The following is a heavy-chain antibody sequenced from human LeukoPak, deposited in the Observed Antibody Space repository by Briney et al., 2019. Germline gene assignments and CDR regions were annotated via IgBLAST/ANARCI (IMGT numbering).Heavy chain of an antibody. CDR3: AKDSVIAAPTLGY. CDR1: GFTFSSYG. CDR2: IRYDGSNK. J-gene: IGHJ4*02. D-gene: IGHD6-6*01. Sequence: PGRSLRLSCAASGFTFSSYGMHWVRQAPGKGLEWVAFIRYDGSNKYYADSVKGRFTISRDNSKNTLYLQMNSLRAEDTAVYYCAKDSVIAAPTLGYWGQGTLVTVSS. V-gene: IGHV3-30*02.